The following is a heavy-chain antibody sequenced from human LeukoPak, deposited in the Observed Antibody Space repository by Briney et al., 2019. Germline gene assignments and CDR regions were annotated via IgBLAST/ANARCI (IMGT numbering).Heavy chain of an antibody. D-gene: IGHD5-18*01. CDR3: ARQQDTTNPGY. CDR2: IYSGGNT. Sequence: GGSLRLSCAASEVTVSSNYMNWVRQAPGKGLEWVSIIYSGGNTYYADSVKGRFTISRDNSKNTLYLQMNGLRAEDTAVYYCARQQDTTNPGYWGQGTLVTVSS. CDR1: EVTVSSNY. J-gene: IGHJ4*02. V-gene: IGHV3-66*04.